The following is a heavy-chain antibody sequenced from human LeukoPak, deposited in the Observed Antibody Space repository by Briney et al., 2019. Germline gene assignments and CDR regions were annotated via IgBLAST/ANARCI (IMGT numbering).Heavy chain of an antibody. V-gene: IGHV3-48*03. CDR1: GFTFSSYE. CDR2: ISSSGSTI. J-gene: IGHJ6*04. Sequence: TGGSLRLSCAASGFTFSSYEMNWVRQAPGKGLEWVSYISSSGSTIYYADSVKGRFTISRDNAKNSLYLQMNSLRAEDTAVYCCAELGITMIGGVRGKGTTVSISS. CDR3: AELGITMIGGV. D-gene: IGHD3-10*02.